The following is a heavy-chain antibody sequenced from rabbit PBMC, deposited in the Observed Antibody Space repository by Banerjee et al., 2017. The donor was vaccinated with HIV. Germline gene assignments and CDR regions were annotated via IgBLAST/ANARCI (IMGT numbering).Heavy chain of an antibody. CDR2: IYAGSSGST. Sequence: QSLEESGGDLVKPGASLTLSCKASGFTLSSYWMCWVRQAPGKGLEWIACIYAGSSGSTYYASWAKGRFTISKTSSTTVTLQMTSLTAADTATYFCARDRSDTTYPYFDLWGQGTLVTVS. CDR3: ARDRSDTTYPYFDL. V-gene: IGHV1S40*01. CDR1: GFTLSSYW. D-gene: IGHD1-1*01. J-gene: IGHJ4*01.